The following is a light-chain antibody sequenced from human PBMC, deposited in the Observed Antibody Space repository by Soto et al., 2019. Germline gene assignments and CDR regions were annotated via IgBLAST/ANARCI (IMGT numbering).Light chain of an antibody. V-gene: IGKV1-33*01. CDR1: QEISNA. J-gene: IGKJ3*01. Sequence: DIQMTQSPSSLSASVGDRVTITCQASQEISNALSWYQLKLGKAPRLLIYDASNLETGVPPRFSGSGSGTAFTFIISSLQPEDVATYYCQQYYYLPLFGPGTKVVIK. CDR3: QQYYYLPL. CDR2: DAS.